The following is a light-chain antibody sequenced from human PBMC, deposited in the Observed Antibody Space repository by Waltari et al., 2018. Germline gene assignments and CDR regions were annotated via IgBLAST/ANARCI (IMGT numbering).Light chain of an antibody. J-gene: IGLJ3*02. CDR2: RNN. Sequence: QSVLTQSPSASGAPGQGVPISCSCSSSNRGSNTVHRYQKIPGKAPKLRFYRNNERPSGVPDRFSGSKSGTSASLAISGLQSEDEGDYYCAAWDDSVSTVLFGGGTKLTVL. V-gene: IGLV1-44*01. CDR1: SSNRGSNT. CDR3: AAWDDSVSTVL.